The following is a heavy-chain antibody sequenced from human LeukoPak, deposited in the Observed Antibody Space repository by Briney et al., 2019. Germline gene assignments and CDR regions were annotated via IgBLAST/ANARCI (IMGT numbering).Heavy chain of an antibody. D-gene: IGHD1-26*01. CDR3: ARVVLLSGTYEYDWFDP. J-gene: IGHJ5*02. Sequence: ASVKVSCKASGYTFLNYGISWVRQAPGQGLEWMGWINTNTGNPTYAQGFTGRFVFSLDTSVSTAYLQISSLKAEDTAVYYCARVVLLSGTYEYDWFDPWGQGTLVTVSS. V-gene: IGHV7-4-1*02. CDR1: GYTFLNYG. CDR2: INTNTGNP.